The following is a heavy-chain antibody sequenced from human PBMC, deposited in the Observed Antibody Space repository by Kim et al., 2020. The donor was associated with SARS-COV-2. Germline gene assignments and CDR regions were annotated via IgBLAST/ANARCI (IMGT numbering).Heavy chain of an antibody. CDR2: IRSESYGGTT. D-gene: IGHD3-10*01. Sequence: SLRLSCTTSGFIFTDYAMSWFRQAPGKGLEWVGFIRSESYGGTTEYAASVKGRFTISRDDSKSIAYLQMDSVKIEDAAVFYCARGMTMLRRVLSRPYYFVPGGQRTRVTVSS. V-gene: IGHV3-49*03. CDR1: GFIFTDYA. CDR3: ARGMTMLRRVLSRPYYFVP. J-gene: IGHJ4*02.